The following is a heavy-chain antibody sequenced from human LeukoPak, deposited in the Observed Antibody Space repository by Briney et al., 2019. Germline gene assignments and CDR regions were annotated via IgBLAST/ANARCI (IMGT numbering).Heavy chain of an antibody. CDR2: ISSSGSTI. CDR3: ARDNYSGSRYFDH. CDR1: GFTFSSYE. Sequence: GGSLRLSCAASGFTFSSYEMNWVRQAPGKGLEWVSYISSSGSTIYYADSVKGRFTVSRDNAKNTLYLQMNSLRAEDTAIYYCARDNYSGSRYFDHWGQGTLVTVSS. J-gene: IGHJ4*02. D-gene: IGHD1-26*01. V-gene: IGHV3-48*03.